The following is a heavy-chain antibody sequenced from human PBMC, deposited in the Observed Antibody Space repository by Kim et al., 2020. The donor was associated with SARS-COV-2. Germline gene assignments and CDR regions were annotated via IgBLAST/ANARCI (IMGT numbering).Heavy chain of an antibody. D-gene: IGHD6-13*01. CDR1: GYTFTSYY. CDR2: INPSGGST. Sequence: ASVKVSCKASGYTFTSYYMDWVRQAPGQGLEWMGIINPSGGSTSYAQKFQGRVTMTRDTSTSTVYMELSSLRSKDTAVYYCASIAAAGTFDYWGQGTLVTVSS. J-gene: IGHJ4*02. V-gene: IGHV1-46*01. CDR3: ASIAAAGTFDY.